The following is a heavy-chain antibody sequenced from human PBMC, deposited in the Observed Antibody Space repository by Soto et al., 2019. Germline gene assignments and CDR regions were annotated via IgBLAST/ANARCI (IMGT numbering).Heavy chain of an antibody. J-gene: IGHJ5*02. CDR3: AREGNAAFRATFDP. V-gene: IGHV1-69*01. D-gene: IGHD6-13*01. CDR1: GGTFSSDA. CDR2: IIPIFGTA. Sequence: QVQLVQSGAEVKKPGSSVKVSCKASGGTFSSDAISWVRQAPGQGLEWMGGIIPIFGTANYAQKFQGRVTITANEFTGTVYMELSSLPSEDTAVYYCAREGNAAFRATFDPWGQGTLVTVSS.